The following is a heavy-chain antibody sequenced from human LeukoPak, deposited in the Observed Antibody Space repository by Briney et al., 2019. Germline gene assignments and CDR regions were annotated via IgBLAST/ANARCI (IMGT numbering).Heavy chain of an antibody. V-gene: IGHV3-21*01. J-gene: IGHJ4*02. CDR1: AFTLSSYS. Sequence: GRSRTLACAVSAFTLSSYSMNWVRQAQGKGLEWDSSISTSSSHIYYADSVKGRFTVSRDNAKNSLYLQMNSLRAEDTAVYYCARGRIQPTHYWGQGTLVSVSS. CDR2: ISTSSSHI. CDR3: ARGRIQPTHY. D-gene: IGHD5-18*01.